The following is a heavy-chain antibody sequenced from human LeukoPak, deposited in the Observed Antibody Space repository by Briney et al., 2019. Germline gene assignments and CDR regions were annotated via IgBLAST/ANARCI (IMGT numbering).Heavy chain of an antibody. CDR2: INGSGGTT. V-gene: IGHV1-46*01. J-gene: IGHJ6*02. CDR3: AREIPQGMDV. Sequence: GASVKVSCKAYGYDFINYYMHGVRQAPGQGLEWMGIINGSGGTTTYAQKFKGRVSITRDTSTSTGYMELTSLTSEDTAVYHCAREIPQGMDVWGQGTTVTVSS. CDR1: GYDFINYY.